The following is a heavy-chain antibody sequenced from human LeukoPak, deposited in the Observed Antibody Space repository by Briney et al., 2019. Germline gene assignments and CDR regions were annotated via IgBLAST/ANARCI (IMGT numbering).Heavy chain of an antibody. CDR1: EFTFSSYA. D-gene: IGHD3-16*02. J-gene: IGHJ6*02. CDR3: AKASVYVYYGMDV. V-gene: IGHV3-30*18. Sequence: GGSLRLSCAASEFTFSSYAMHWVRQAPGKGLEWVALVSNDGGDKYYADSVKGRFTISRDNSKNTLYLQMNSLRAEDTAVYYCAKASVYVYYGMDVWGQGTTVTVSS. CDR2: VSNDGGDK.